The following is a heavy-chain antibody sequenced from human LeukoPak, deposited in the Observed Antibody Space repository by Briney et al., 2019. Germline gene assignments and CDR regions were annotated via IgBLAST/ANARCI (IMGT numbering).Heavy chain of an antibody. CDR1: GYTFTSYG. J-gene: IGHJ4*02. CDR3: ARPPKTYSSGWYGDY. CDR2: MNPNSGNT. Sequence: ASVKVSCKASGYTFTSYGISWVRQAPGQGLEWMGWMNPNSGNTGYAQKFQGRVTMTRNTSISTAYMELSSLRSEDTAVYYCARPPKTYSSGWYGDYWGQGTLVTVSS. V-gene: IGHV1-8*02. D-gene: IGHD6-19*01.